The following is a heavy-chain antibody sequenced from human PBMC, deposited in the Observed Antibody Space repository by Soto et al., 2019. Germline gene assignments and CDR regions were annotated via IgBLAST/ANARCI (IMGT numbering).Heavy chain of an antibody. CDR3: ASDRYYYDSSGYYSPDYYYYGMDV. CDR2: IYYSGST. CDR1: CGSISGGGYY. J-gene: IGHJ6*02. V-gene: IGHV4-31*03. Sequence: SETLSLTCTVSCGSISGGGYYWSWIRQHPGKGLEWIGYIYYSGSTYYNPSLKSRVTISVDTSKNQFSLKLSSVTAADTAVYYCASDRYYYDSSGYYSPDYYYYGMDVWGQGTTITVS. D-gene: IGHD3-22*01.